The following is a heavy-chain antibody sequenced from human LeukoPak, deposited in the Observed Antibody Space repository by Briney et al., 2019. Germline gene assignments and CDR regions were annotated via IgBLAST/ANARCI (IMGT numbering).Heavy chain of an antibody. CDR2: ISAYNGNT. CDR1: GYTFTSYG. CDR3: ARGKQQLVLGWFDP. D-gene: IGHD6-13*01. J-gene: IGHJ5*02. Sequence: ASVTVSCKASGYTFTSYGISWVRQAPGQGLEWMGWISAYNGNTNYAQKLQGRVTMTTDTSTSTAYMELRSLRSDDTAVYYCARGKQQLVLGWFDPWGQGTLVTVSS. V-gene: IGHV1-18*01.